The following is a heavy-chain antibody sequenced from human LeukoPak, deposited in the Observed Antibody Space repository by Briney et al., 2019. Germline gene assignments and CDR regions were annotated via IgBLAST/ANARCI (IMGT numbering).Heavy chain of an antibody. CDR2: IYTSGST. D-gene: IGHD3-22*01. Sequence: SETLSLTCTVSGGSISSYYWNWIRQPAGKGLEWIGRIYTSGSTNYNPSLKSRVTMSLDTSKNQFSLKLMSVTAADTAVYYCAREGVVLTNGFNYWGQGTLVTVSS. J-gene: IGHJ4*02. CDR1: GGSISSYY. V-gene: IGHV4-4*07. CDR3: AREGVVLTNGFNY.